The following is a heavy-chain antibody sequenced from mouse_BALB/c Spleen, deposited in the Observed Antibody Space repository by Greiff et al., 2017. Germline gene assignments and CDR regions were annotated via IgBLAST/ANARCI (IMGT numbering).Heavy chain of an antibody. CDR2: ISNGGGST. D-gene: IGHD1-1*01. V-gene: IGHV5-12-2*01. CDR1: GFTFSSYT. J-gene: IGHJ1*01. CDR3: ARAPTVVATYWYCDV. Sequence: EVHLVESGGGLVQPGGSLKLSCAASGFTFSSYTMSWVRQTPEKRLEWVAYISNGGGSTYYPDTVKGRFTISRDNAKNTLYLQMSSLKSEDTAMYYCARAPTVVATYWYCDVWGAGTTVTVSA.